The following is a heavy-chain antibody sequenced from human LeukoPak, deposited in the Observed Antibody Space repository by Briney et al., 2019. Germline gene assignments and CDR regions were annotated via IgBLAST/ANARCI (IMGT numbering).Heavy chain of an antibody. CDR1: GVTYCSDG. Sequence: CLRHVRAAAGVTYCSDGMQSASQAPGQGPEYVAAVGYDGSNKYYARWVKGRFTISRDNSKNTLYLQMNSLRAEDTAVYYCARNYGSGSYYKGYYYGLDVWGQGTTVTVS. CDR2: VGYDGSNK. J-gene: IGHJ6*02. CDR3: ARNYGSGSYYKGYYYGLDV. V-gene: IGHV3-33*01. D-gene: IGHD3-10*01.